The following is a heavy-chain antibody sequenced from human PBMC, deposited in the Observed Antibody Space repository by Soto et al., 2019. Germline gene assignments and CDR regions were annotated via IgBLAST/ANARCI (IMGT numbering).Heavy chain of an antibody. CDR1: GYTFTSYG. CDR2: ISAYNGNT. J-gene: IGHJ4*02. V-gene: IGHV1-18*01. D-gene: IGHD2-15*01. CDR3: AIGECCGGRCSSPDY. Sequence: QVQLVQSGAEVKKPGASVKVSCKASGYTFTSYGISWVRQAPGQGLAWMGWISAYNGNTNYAPKLQGRVTMTTVTSTSTTYLDLRRLRCEDTAVYDGAIGECCGGRCSSPDYRCQGTLATVSS.